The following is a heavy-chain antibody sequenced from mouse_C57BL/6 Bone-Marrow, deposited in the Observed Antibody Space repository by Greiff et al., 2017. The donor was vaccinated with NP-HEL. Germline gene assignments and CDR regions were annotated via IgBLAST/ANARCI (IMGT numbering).Heavy chain of an antibody. CDR1: GYTFTSYW. V-gene: IGHV1-69*01. Sequence: QVQLQQPGAELVMPGASVKLSCKASGYTFTSYWMHWVKQRPGQGLEWIGEIDPSDSYTNYNQKFKGKSTLTVDKSSSTAYMQLSSLTSDDSAVYYCARSNWEPWFAYGGQGTLVTGSA. J-gene: IGHJ3*01. CDR3: ARSNWEPWFAY. CDR2: IDPSDSYT. D-gene: IGHD4-1*01.